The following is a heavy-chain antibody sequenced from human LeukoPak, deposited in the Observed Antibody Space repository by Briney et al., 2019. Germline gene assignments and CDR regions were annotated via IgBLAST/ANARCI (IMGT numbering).Heavy chain of an antibody. CDR3: ARALGGYYGMDV. J-gene: IGHJ6*02. CDR1: GFTVSSNY. CDR2: IYSGGST. V-gene: IGHV3-53*01. Sequence: GGSLRLSCAASGFTVSSNYMSWVRQAPGKGLEWVSVIYSGGSTYYADSVKGRFTISRDNSKNTLYLQMNSLRAEDTAVYYCARALGGYYGMDVWGQGTTATVSS. D-gene: IGHD3-16*01.